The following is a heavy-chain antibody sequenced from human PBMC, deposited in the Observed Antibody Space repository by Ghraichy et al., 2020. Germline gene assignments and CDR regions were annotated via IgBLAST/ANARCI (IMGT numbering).Heavy chain of an antibody. CDR3: AGNPDRIAAAGTNWFDP. Sequence: SETLSLTCAVYGGSFSGYYWSWIRQPPGKGLEWIGEINHSGSTNYNPSLKSRVTISVDTSKNQFSLKLSSVTAADTAVYYCAGNPDRIAAAGTNWFDPWGDGSLVT. J-gene: IGHJ5*02. CDR1: GGSFSGYY. CDR2: INHSGST. D-gene: IGHD6-13*01. V-gene: IGHV4-34*01.